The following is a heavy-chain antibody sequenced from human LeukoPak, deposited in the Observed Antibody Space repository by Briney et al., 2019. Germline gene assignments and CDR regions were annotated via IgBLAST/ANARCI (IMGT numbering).Heavy chain of an antibody. Sequence: PGGSLRLSCAASGFTFSSNYMSWVRQAPGKGLEGVSLIYSGGSTFYSDSVKGRFTISRDNSKNTLYLQMNSLRAEDAAIYYCARVASNYDFDCWGQGTLVTVSS. D-gene: IGHD4-11*01. V-gene: IGHV3-53*01. CDR1: GFTFSSNY. J-gene: IGHJ4*02. CDR3: ARVASNYDFDC. CDR2: IYSGGST.